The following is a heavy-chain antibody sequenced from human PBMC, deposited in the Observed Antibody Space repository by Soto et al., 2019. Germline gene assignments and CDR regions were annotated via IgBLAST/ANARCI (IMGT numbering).Heavy chain of an antibody. CDR3: ASQKFGLEWLDDY. D-gene: IGHD3-3*01. CDR1: GFTFDDYA. V-gene: IGHV3-9*01. J-gene: IGHJ4*02. CDR2: ISWNSGSI. Sequence: GGSLRLSCAASGFTFDDYAMHWVRQAPGKGLEWVSGISWNSGSIGYADSVKGRFTISRDNAKNSLYLQMNSLRAEDTALYYCASQKFGLEWLDDYWGQGTLVTVSS.